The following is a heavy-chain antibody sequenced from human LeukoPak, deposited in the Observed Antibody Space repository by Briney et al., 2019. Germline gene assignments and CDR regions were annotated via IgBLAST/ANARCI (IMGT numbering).Heavy chain of an antibody. CDR1: GGSISTYY. CDR2: IYTSGST. V-gene: IGHV4-4*07. Sequence: PSETLSPTCTVSGGSISTYYWSWIRQPAGKGLEWIGRIYTSGSTDYNPSLKSRVTMSLDTSKNQFSLRLTSVTAADTAVYYCARGPPPDFDYWGQGTLVTVSS. J-gene: IGHJ4*02. CDR3: ARGPPPDFDY.